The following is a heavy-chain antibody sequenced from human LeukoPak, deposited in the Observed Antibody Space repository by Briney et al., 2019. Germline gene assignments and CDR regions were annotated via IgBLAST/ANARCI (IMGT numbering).Heavy chain of an antibody. CDR3: ASGILTGYSVDYYYYMDV. V-gene: IGHV4-39*07. J-gene: IGHJ6*03. CDR1: GGSISSSSYY. CDR2: IYYSGST. D-gene: IGHD3-9*01. Sequence: SETLSLTCTVSGGSISSSSYYWGWIRQPPGKGLEWIGSIYYSGSTYYNPSLKSRVTISVDTSKNQFSLKLSSVTAADTAVYYCASGILTGYSVDYYYYMDVWGKGTTVTVSS.